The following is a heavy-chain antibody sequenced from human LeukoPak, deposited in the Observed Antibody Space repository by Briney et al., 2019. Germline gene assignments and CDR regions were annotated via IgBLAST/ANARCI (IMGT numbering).Heavy chain of an antibody. CDR3: ARVAYSSGPYYFDY. J-gene: IGHJ4*02. CDR2: IYYSGST. CDR1: GFIFEDNG. D-gene: IGHD6-19*01. V-gene: IGHV4-59*01. Sequence: GSLRLSCAASGFIFEDNGMSWIRQPPGKGLEWIGYIYYSGSTNYNPSLKSRVTISVDTSKNQFSLKLSSVTAADTAVYYCARVAYSSGPYYFDYWGQGTLVTVSS.